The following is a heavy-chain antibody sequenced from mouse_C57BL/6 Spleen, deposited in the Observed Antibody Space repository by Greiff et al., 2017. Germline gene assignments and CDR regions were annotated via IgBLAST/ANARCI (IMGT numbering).Heavy chain of an antibody. CDR1: GYTFTSYW. Sequence: QVQLKQPGAELVKPGASVKLSCKASGYTFTSYWMHWVKQRPGQGLEWIGMIHPNSGSTNYNEKFKSKATLTVDKSSSTAYMQLSSLTSEDSAVYYCAPIYDGYFFAYWGQGTLVTVSA. V-gene: IGHV1-64*01. CDR2: IHPNSGST. CDR3: APIYDGYFFAY. J-gene: IGHJ3*01. D-gene: IGHD2-3*01.